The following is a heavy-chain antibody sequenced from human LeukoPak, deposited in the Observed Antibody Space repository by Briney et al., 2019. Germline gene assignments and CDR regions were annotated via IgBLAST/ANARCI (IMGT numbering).Heavy chain of an antibody. CDR1: GGSISSYY. CDR2: ISGSGGST. D-gene: IGHD5-18*01. J-gene: IGHJ4*02. V-gene: IGHV3-23*01. Sequence: ETLSLTCTVSGGSISSYYWSWVRQAPGKGLEWVSAISGSGGSTYYADSVRGRFTISRDNSKNTLYLQMNSLRAEDTAVYYCAKEGRRYGLISDYWGQGTLVTVSS. CDR3: AKEGRRYGLISDY.